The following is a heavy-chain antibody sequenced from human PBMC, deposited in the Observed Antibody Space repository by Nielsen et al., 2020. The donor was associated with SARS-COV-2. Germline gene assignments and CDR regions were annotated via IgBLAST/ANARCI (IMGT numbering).Heavy chain of an antibody. CDR2: ISWNSGNI. Sequence: SLKISCAASGFTFDDYAMHWVRQAPGKGLEWVSGISWNSGNIGYADSVKGRFTISRDISKNTLYLQMNSLRVEDTAVYFCARVGGDSYESSGYCDFWGQGTLVSVSS. CDR3: ARVGGDSYESSGYCDF. J-gene: IGHJ4*02. CDR1: GFTFDDYA. D-gene: IGHD3-22*01. V-gene: IGHV3-9*01.